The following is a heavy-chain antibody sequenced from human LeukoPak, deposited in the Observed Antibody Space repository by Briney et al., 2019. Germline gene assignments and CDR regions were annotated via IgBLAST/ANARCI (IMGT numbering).Heavy chain of an antibody. Sequence: GASVKVSCKVSGYTLTELSMHWMRQAPGKGLEWMGGFDPEDGETIYAQKFQGRVTMTEDTSTDTAYMELSSLRSEDTAVYYCATDPGIAVAGPFFDYWGQGTLVTVSS. CDR3: ATDPGIAVAGPFFDY. V-gene: IGHV1-24*01. CDR1: GYTLTELS. CDR2: FDPEDGET. J-gene: IGHJ4*02. D-gene: IGHD6-19*01.